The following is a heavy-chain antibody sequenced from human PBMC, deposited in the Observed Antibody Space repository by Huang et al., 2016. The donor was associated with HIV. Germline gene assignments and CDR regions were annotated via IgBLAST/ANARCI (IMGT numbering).Heavy chain of an antibody. CDR2: ISVYNGNT. CDR3: ARGGGIQLWLLGYYYMDV. CDR1: GYTFSSFG. D-gene: IGHD5-18*01. J-gene: IGHJ6*03. Sequence: QVQLVQSGAEVKKPGASVKVSCKASGYTFSSFGISWVRQAPGQGIEWVGWISVYNGNTKLAQKFQGRLTMTTDTSTSTAYMELRSLRSDDTAVYYCARGGGIQLWLLGYYYMDVWGNGTTVTVSS. V-gene: IGHV1-18*01.